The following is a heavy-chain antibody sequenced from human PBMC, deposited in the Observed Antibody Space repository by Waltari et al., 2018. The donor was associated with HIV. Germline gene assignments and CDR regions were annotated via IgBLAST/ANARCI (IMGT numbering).Heavy chain of an antibody. Sequence: QVQLVESGGGVVQPGRSLRLSCAASGFTFSSFGMHWVRQAPGKGLEWVSVIWFDGSIKFYADSVKGRFTISRDNSKNIVHLQMNSLRAEDTALYYCARDRGGLRQPLDYWGQGTLVTVSS. CDR3: ARDRGGLRQPLDY. CDR1: GFTFSSFG. CDR2: IWFDGSIK. D-gene: IGHD3-16*01. J-gene: IGHJ4*02. V-gene: IGHV3-33*01.